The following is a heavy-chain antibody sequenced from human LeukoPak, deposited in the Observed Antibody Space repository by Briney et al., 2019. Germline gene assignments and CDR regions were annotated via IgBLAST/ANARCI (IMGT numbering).Heavy chain of an antibody. Sequence: GRSLRLSCAASGFTFSSYGMHWVRQAPGKGLEWVTVISYDGRNIYYADSAKGRFTISRDNSKNTLYLQMNSLRAEDTAVYYCAEAFGYCSGGSCYYYYYGMDVWGKGTTVTVSS. CDR3: AEAFGYCSGGSCYYYYYGMDV. J-gene: IGHJ6*04. CDR1: GFTFSSYG. V-gene: IGHV3-30*03. CDR2: ISYDGRNI. D-gene: IGHD2-15*01.